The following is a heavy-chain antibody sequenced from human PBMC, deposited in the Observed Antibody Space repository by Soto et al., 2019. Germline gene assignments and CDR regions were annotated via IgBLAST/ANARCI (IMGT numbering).Heavy chain of an antibody. CDR1: GFNFSNYA. J-gene: IGHJ4*02. D-gene: IGHD3-3*01. Sequence: EVQLLESGGDFKQPGGSLRLSCAGSGFNFSNYALNWVRQAPGKRLEWVSVISGNSGTTYYAASVKGRFTISRDNSKKTLYLQMNSLRADDTAVYYCAKGRAITFCGVITPFDSWGQGTLVTVSS. V-gene: IGHV3-23*01. CDR3: AKGRAITFCGVITPFDS. CDR2: ISGNSGTT.